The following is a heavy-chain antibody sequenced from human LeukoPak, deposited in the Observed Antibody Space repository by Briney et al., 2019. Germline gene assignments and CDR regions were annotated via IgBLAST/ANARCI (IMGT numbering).Heavy chain of an antibody. V-gene: IGHV1-18*01. CDR1: GYTFTSYA. CDR2: ISAYNGNT. CDR3: ARLPYDSSGWLSYFDY. D-gene: IGHD3-22*01. Sequence: ASVKVSCKASGYTFTSYAMNWVRQAPGQGLEWMGWISAYNGNTNYAQKLQGRVTMTTDTSTSTAYMELRSLRSDDTAVYYCARLPYDSSGWLSYFDYWGQGTLVTVSS. J-gene: IGHJ4*02.